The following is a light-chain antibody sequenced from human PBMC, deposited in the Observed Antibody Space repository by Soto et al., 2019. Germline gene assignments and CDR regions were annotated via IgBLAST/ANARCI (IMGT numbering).Light chain of an antibody. V-gene: IGKV3-11*01. J-gene: IGKJ3*01. CDR1: QSVSRY. CDR2: DAS. Sequence: EVVLTQSPATLSLSPGERATLSCRASQSVSRYLAWYQQKPGQAPRLLIYDASNRATGIPARFSGSGSGTDFTLTISSLEPEDFAVYYCQQRHSWPPIFTFGPGTKLDIK. CDR3: QQRHSWPPIFT.